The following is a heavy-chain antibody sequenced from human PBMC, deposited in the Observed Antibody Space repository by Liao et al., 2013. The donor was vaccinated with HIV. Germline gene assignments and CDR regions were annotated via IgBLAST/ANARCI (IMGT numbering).Heavy chain of an antibody. CDR2: IFNGGNV. CDR1: VPIDSYS. J-gene: IGHJ4*02. D-gene: IGHD3-3*01. V-gene: IGHV4-4*07. CDR3: ARGGNLDDFWSGYSDGFDY. Sequence: QVQLQESGPGLVKPSETLSLTCTVSVPIDSYSWTWIRQPAGKGLEWIGHIFNGGNVDYNPALKSRVTMSVDTSNNKFSLKLTSVTAADTAVYYCARGGNLDDFWSGYSDGFDYWGQGTLVTVSS.